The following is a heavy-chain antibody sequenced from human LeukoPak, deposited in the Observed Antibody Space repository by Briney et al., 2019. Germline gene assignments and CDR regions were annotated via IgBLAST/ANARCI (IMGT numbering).Heavy chain of an antibody. D-gene: IGHD5-12*01. CDR3: ANLGGIVATTFDY. Sequence: GGSLRLSCAASGFTFSSYAMHWVRQAPGKGLEWVAVISYDGSNKYYADSVKGRFTISRDNSKNTLYLQMNSLRAEDTAVYYCANLGGIVATTFDYWGQGTLVTVSS. CDR2: ISYDGSNK. J-gene: IGHJ4*02. CDR1: GFTFSSYA. V-gene: IGHV3-30-3*01.